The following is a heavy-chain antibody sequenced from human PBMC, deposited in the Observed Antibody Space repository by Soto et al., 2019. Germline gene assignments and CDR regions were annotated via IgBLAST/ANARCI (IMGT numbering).Heavy chain of an antibody. J-gene: IGHJ4*02. D-gene: IGHD3-16*01. V-gene: IGHV3-53*01. CDR2: IYSGGST. CDR1: GFTVSSNY. CDR3: ARASSYDYVWGSYSPRFGYYFDY. Sequence: GGSLRLSCAASGFTVSSNYMSWVRQAPGKGLEWVSVIYSGGSTYYADSVKGRFTISRDNSKNTLYLQMSSLRAEDTAVYYCARASSYDYVWGSYSPRFGYYFDYWGQGTLVTVSS.